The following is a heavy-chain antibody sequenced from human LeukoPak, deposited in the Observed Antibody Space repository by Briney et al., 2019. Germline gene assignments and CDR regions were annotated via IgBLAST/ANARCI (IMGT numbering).Heavy chain of an antibody. D-gene: IGHD3-3*01. CDR3: AKHRLERQSIFGIVDDGFDI. J-gene: IGHJ3*02. V-gene: IGHV3-30*02. Sequence: GGSLRLSCAISGFSFSNYGMHWVRQAPGTGLEWVAYMCYDGTYKYYGKSVKGRYTISRDSSEKSLYLEMNSLRVEDTGVVHCAKHRLERQSIFGIVDDGFDIWARGTMV. CDR2: MCYDGTYK. CDR1: GFSFSNYG.